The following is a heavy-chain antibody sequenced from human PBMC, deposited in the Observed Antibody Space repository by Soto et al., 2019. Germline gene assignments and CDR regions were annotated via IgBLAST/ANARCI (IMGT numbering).Heavy chain of an antibody. CDR2: INSDGSST. V-gene: IGHV3-74*01. Sequence: GGSLRLSCAASGFTFSSYWMHWVRQAPGKGLVWVSRINSDGSSTSYADSVKGRFTISRDNAKNTLYLQMNSLRDDDTAIYYCAKRRLNTITSLSDWWGQGALVTVSS. CDR1: GFTFSSYW. J-gene: IGHJ4*02. CDR3: AKRRLNTITSLSDW. D-gene: IGHD3-16*02.